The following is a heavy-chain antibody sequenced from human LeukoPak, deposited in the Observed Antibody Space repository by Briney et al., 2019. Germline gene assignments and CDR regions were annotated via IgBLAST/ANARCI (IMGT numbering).Heavy chain of an antibody. CDR2: IYHSGST. V-gene: IGHV4-39*07. J-gene: IGHJ2*01. D-gene: IGHD3-3*01. Sequence: ASETLSLTCTVSGGSFSNYNYYWGWIRQPPGKGLEWIGSIYHSGSTYYNPSLKSRVTISVDTSKNQFSLKLSSVTAADTAVYYCARPSGDFWSGYYNLAGWYFDLWGRGTLVTVSS. CDR3: ARPSGDFWSGYYNLAGWYFDL. CDR1: GGSFSNYNYY.